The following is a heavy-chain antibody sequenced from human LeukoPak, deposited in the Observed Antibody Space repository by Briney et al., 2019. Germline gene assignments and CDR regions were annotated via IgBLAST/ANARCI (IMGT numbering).Heavy chain of an antibody. CDR3: ARARGFDP. CDR1: GGSISSYY. Sequence: SETLSLTCTVSGGSISSYYWSWIRQPPGKGLEWIGYIYYSGRTNYNPSLKSRVTISVDTSKNQFSLKLSSVTAADTAVYYCARARGFDPWGQGTLVTVST. V-gene: IGHV4-59*01. J-gene: IGHJ5*02. CDR2: IYYSGRT.